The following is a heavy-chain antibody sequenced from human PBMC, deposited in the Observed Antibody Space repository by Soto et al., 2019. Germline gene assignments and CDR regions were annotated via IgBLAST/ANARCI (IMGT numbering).Heavy chain of an antibody. V-gene: IGHV3-48*02. J-gene: IGHJ4*02. CDR3: ARGPGTGHLFDY. CDR1: GITFRSYP. D-gene: IGHD2-8*02. Sequence: GGSVRLSFAASGITFRSYPMNWVRHGPGRGLEWVSYISSSSNTIYYADSVRGRFTISRDNAKNSLYLQMDSLTDEDTAVYYCARGPGTGHLFDYWGQGTLVTVSS. CDR2: ISSSSNTI.